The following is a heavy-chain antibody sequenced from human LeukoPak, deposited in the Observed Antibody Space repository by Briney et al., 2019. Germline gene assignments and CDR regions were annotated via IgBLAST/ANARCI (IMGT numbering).Heavy chain of an antibody. CDR2: IKQDGGEK. Sequence: PGGSLRLSCVASGFTFSSYWMSWVRQVPGKGLEWVAHIKQDGGEKNYVDSVKGRFTISRDNSENSLYLQMNSLRPDDTAVYYCASPRRYSGSFDAFDLWGQGTIVTLSS. V-gene: IGHV3-7*01. J-gene: IGHJ3*01. CDR3: ASPRRYSGSFDAFDL. CDR1: GFTFSSYW. D-gene: IGHD1-26*01.